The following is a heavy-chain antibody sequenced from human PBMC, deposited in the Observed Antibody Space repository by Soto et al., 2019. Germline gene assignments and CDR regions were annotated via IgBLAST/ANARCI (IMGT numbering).Heavy chain of an antibody. V-gene: IGHV2-5*01. J-gene: IGHJ4*02. CDR3: AHSRASDSSGYYYSDY. Sequence: GLDLEWLALIYWNDDKRYSPSLKSRLTITKDTSKNQVVLTMTNMDPVDTATYYCAHSRASDSSGYYYSDYWGQGTLVTVSS. CDR2: IYWNDDK. D-gene: IGHD3-22*01.